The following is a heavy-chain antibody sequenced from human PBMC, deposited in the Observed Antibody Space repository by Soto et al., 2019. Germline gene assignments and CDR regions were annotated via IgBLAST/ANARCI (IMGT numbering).Heavy chain of an antibody. D-gene: IGHD5-12*01. CDR3: AKDQRWLQYYFHY. CDR1: GFTFSSYG. V-gene: IGHV3-30*18. Sequence: QVQLVESGGGVVQPGRSLRLSCAASGFTFSSYGMHWVRQAPGKGLEWVAVISSDGSNKYYADSVKGRFTISRDTSKHTRYLQMNSLRAEDTAVYYCAKDQRWLQYYFHYWGQGTLVTVSS. CDR2: ISSDGSNK. J-gene: IGHJ4*02.